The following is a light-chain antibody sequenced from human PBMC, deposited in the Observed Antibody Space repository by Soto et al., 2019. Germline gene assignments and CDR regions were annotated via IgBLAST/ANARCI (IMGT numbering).Light chain of an antibody. CDR3: QTYNSAST. Sequence: DIQMTQSPSSLSASVGDRVTITCRASQGISNYLAWYQQKPGKGPKLLIYAASTLQSGVPSRFSGSGSGTDFTLTISSLQPEDVATYYCQTYNSASTFGQGTRLEIK. CDR1: QGISNY. CDR2: AAS. V-gene: IGKV1-27*01. J-gene: IGKJ5*01.